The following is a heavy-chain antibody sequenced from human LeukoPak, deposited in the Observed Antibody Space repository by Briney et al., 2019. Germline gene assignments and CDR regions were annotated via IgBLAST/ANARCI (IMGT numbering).Heavy chain of an antibody. CDR3: ARAGAYTAMVSEAVDI. CDR2: IYYSGST. D-gene: IGHD5-18*01. V-gene: IGHV4-31*03. Sequence: PSETLSLTCTVSGGSISSGGYYWSWIRQHPGKGLEWIGYIYYSGSTYYNPSLKSRVTISVDTSKNQFSLKLSSVTAADTAVYYCARAGAYTAMVSEAVDIWGQGTMVTVSS. CDR1: GGSISSGGYY. J-gene: IGHJ3*02.